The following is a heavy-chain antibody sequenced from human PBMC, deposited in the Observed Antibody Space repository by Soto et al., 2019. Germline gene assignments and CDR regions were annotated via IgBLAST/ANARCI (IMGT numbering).Heavy chain of an antibody. CDR3: ARHHVRGRTIAGAAEF. D-gene: IGHD1-26*01. CDR1: GKSLSGYY. J-gene: IGHJ4*02. V-gene: IGHV4-34*01. Sequence: KPSETLSLTCAVYGKSLSGYYWSWIRQPPGKALEWIGETNHSGTTNYNPSLKSRVTISVDTSKNQLFLNLTSVTAADTAMYYCARHHVRGRTIAGAAEFWGQGTLVTVSS. CDR2: TNHSGTT.